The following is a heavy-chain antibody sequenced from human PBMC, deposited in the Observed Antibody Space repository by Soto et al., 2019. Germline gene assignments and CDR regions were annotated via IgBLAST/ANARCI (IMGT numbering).Heavy chain of an antibody. CDR2: IYYSGST. Sequence: PSETLSLTCTVSGGSISRGAYYWSWNRQHPGKGLEWIGYIYYSGSTYYNPSLKSRVTISVDTSKNQFSLKLSSVTAADAAVYYCARRYGGNSGDYWGQGTLVTVSS. J-gene: IGHJ4*02. D-gene: IGHD2-21*02. V-gene: IGHV4-31*03. CDR3: ARRYGGNSGDY. CDR1: GGSISRGAYY.